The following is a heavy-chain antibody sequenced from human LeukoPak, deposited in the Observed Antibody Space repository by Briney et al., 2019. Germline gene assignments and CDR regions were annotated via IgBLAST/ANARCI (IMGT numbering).Heavy chain of an antibody. CDR2: ISGSGGST. CDR1: GFTFSSYA. Sequence: PGGSLRLSCAASGFTFSSYAMSWVRQAPGKGLEWVSAISGSGGSTYYADSVTGRFTISRHNSKNTLYLQMNSLRAEDTAVYHCAKDPRGGYYYESSAYDYWGQGTLVTVSS. CDR3: AKDPRGGYYYESSAYDY. D-gene: IGHD3-22*01. J-gene: IGHJ4*02. V-gene: IGHV3-23*01.